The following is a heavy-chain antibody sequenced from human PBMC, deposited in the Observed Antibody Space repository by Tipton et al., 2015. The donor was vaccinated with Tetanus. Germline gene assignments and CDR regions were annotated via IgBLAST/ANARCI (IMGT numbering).Heavy chain of an antibody. Sequence: SLRLSCVASGYNFRSNGMHWVRQAPGKGLEWVAVISNDASHIYYADSVRGRFTMSRENNKNTVHLQMNSLRVEDTAVYFCAKDLRQLVRVDAFDTWGQGTLVTVSS. J-gene: IGHJ3*02. CDR1: GYNFRSNG. CDR2: ISNDASHI. V-gene: IGHV3-30*18. D-gene: IGHD6-6*01. CDR3: AKDLRQLVRVDAFDT.